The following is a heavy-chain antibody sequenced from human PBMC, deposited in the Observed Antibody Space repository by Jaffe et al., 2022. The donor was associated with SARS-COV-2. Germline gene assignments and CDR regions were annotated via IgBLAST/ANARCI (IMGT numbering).Heavy chain of an antibody. CDR2: ISRSSTYT. CDR3: ARDEDYYGSLGL. V-gene: IGHV3-11*06. Sequence: QVQLVESGGGLVKPGGSLRLSCAASGFTFSDYYMSWIRQAPGKGLEWLSYISRSSTYTNYAESVKGRFIISRDDANSSLYLQMNSLRADDTAIYYCARDEDYYGSLGLWGQGTLVTVSS. CDR1: GFTFSDYY. J-gene: IGHJ4*02. D-gene: IGHD3-10*01.